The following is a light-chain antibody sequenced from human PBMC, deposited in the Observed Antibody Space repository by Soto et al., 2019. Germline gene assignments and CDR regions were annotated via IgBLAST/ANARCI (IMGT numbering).Light chain of an antibody. V-gene: IGLV1-40*01. CDR3: QSYDSSLSGYV. CDR2: GNS. Sequence: HSVLTQPPSVSGAPGQRVTISCTGSSSNIGAGYDVHWYQQLPRTAPKLLIYGNSNRPSGVPDRFSGSKSGTSASLAITGLQAEDEADYYCQSYDSSLSGYVFGTGTKVTVL. J-gene: IGLJ1*01. CDR1: SSNIGAGYD.